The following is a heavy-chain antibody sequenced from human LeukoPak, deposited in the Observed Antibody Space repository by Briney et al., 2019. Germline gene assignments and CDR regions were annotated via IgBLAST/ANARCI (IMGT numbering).Heavy chain of an antibody. J-gene: IGHJ4*02. D-gene: IGHD5-18*01. CDR3: ARSYEHRGYGQYVDY. CDR1: GGTLSSYT. CDR2: LIPLVGIS. V-gene: IGHV1-69*02. Sequence: SVKVSCKASGGTLSSYTINWVRQAPGQGLEWMGRLIPLVGISNYAQNLQGRVSITADKSATTAFMELSSLRFEDTAVYYCARSYEHRGYGQYVDYWGQGTLVIVSS.